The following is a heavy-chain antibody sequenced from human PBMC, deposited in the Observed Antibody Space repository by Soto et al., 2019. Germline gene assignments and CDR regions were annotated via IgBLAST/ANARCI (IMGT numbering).Heavy chain of an antibody. CDR1: GYTFTSYD. Sequence: ASVKVSCKASGYTFTSYDINWVRQATGQGLEWMGWMNPNSGNTGYAQKFQGRVTMTRNTSISTAYMELSSLRSEDTAVYYCARDVPTTTVTTYHYYYGMDVWGQGTTVTVSS. V-gene: IGHV1-8*01. CDR3: ARDVPTTTVTTYHYYYGMDV. D-gene: IGHD4-17*01. J-gene: IGHJ6*02. CDR2: MNPNSGNT.